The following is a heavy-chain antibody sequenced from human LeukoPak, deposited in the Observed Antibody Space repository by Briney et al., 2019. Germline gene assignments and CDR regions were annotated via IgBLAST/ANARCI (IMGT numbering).Heavy chain of an antibody. CDR2: MNPNSGNT. V-gene: IGHV1-8*01. CDR3: ARGASVRVRLLRYFDWLPLWFDP. D-gene: IGHD3-9*01. Sequence: GASVKVSCKASGYTFTSYDINWVRQATGQGLEWMGWMNPNSGNTGYAQKFQGRVTITRNTSISTAYMELSSLRSEDTAVYYCARGASVRVRLLRYFDWLPLWFDPWGQGTLVTVSS. J-gene: IGHJ5*02. CDR1: GYTFTSYD.